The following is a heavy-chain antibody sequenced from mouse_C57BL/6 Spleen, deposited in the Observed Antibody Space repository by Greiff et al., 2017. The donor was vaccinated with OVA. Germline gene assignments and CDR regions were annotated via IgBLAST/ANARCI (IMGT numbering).Heavy chain of an antibody. CDR2: IDPSDSYT. CDR1: GYTFTSYW. J-gene: IGHJ3*01. CDR3: ARGGGYYGSSSAWFAY. Sequence: VQLQQPGAELVKPGASVKLSCKASGYTFTSYWMQWGKQRPGQGLEWIGEIDPSDSYTNYNQKFKGKATLTVDQSSSTAYMQLNSLTSEDSAVYYCARGGGYYGSSSAWFAYWGQGTLVTVSA. V-gene: IGHV1-50*01. D-gene: IGHD1-1*01.